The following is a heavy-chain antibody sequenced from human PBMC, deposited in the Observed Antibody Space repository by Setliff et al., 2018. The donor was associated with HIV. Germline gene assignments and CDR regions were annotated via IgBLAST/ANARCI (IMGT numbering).Heavy chain of an antibody. CDR1: GYSISSGFY. Sequence: SETLSLTCAVSGYSISSGFYWDWIRQPPGKGLEWIGSIYHSGSTYYNPSLRSRVTISVDTSKNQFSLKLSSVTAADTAVYYCARDAPTVYANGWFDPWGQGTLVTV. V-gene: IGHV4-38-2*02. D-gene: IGHD2-8*01. J-gene: IGHJ5*02. CDR3: ARDAPTVYANGWFDP. CDR2: IYHSGST.